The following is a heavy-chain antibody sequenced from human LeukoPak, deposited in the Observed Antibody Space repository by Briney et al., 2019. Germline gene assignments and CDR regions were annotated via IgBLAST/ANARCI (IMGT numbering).Heavy chain of an antibody. CDR2: INHSGST. D-gene: IGHD2-15*01. Sequence: KSSETLSLTCAVYGGSFSGYYWSWIRQPPGKGLEWIGEINHSGSTNYNPSLKSRVTISVDTSKNQFSLKLSSVTAADTAVYYCARQDCSGGSCYVGGNFDYWGQGTLVTVSS. J-gene: IGHJ4*02. CDR3: ARQDCSGGSCYVGGNFDY. V-gene: IGHV4-34*01. CDR1: GGSFSGYY.